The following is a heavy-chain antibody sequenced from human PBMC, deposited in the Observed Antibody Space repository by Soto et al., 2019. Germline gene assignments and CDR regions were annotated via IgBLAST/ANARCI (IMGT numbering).Heavy chain of an antibody. V-gene: IGHV3-23*01. D-gene: IGHD1-1*01. CDR3: AKSLIWGTTGGLDV. J-gene: IGHJ6*02. CDR2: IRADGGTS. Sequence: EVQLLESGGGLVQPGGSLSLSCAASGFRFSNYAMTWVRQAPGKGLEWVSYIRADGGTSFYADSVRGRFSISRDNSNNTLYPQMDGLRAEDPVIYYSAKSLIWGTTGGLDVWGQGATVIV. CDR1: GFRFSNYA.